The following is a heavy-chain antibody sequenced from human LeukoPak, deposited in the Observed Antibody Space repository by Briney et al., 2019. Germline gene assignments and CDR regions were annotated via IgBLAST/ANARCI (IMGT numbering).Heavy chain of an antibody. CDR1: GGSFSSYY. V-gene: IGHV4-34*01. Sequence: SETLSLTCAVYGGSFSSYYWSWIRQPPGKGLEWIGEINHSGSTNYNPSLKSRVTISVDTSKNQFSLKLSSVTAADTAVYYCASALQPYYYYDSGSISYFDYWGQGTQVTVSS. D-gene: IGHD3-10*01. CDR2: INHSGST. J-gene: IGHJ4*02. CDR3: ASALQPYYYYDSGSISYFDY.